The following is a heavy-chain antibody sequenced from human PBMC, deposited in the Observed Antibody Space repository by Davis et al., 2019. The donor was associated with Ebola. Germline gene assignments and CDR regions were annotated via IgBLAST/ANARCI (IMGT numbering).Heavy chain of an antibody. V-gene: IGHV1-69*06. J-gene: IGHJ6*02. CDR1: GGTFSSYA. CDR3: ARVYCSSTSCYHYYGMDV. CDR2: IIPIFGTA. D-gene: IGHD2-2*01. Sequence: SVKVSCKASGGTFSSYAISWVRQAPGQGLEWMGGIIPIFGTANYAQKFQGRVTITADKSTSTAYMELSSLRSEDTAVYYCARVYCSSTSCYHYYGMDVWGQGTTVTVSS.